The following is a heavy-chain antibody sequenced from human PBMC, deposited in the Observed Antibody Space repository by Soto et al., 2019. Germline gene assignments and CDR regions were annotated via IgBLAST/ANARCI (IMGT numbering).Heavy chain of an antibody. J-gene: IGHJ6*02. CDR2: INWNGDST. D-gene: IGHD3-10*01. Sequence: EVQLVESGGGVVRPGGSLRLSCAASGFTVGDYGMSWVRQAPGKGLEWVSGINWNGDSTCYSDSVKGRFTISRDNAKNSLYLQMNSLRAEDTALYYCASMVRGVDGMDVWGQGTTVTVSS. V-gene: IGHV3-20*04. CDR3: ASMVRGVDGMDV. CDR1: GFTVGDYG.